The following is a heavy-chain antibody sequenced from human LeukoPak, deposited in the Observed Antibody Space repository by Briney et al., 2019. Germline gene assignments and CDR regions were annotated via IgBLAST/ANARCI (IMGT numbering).Heavy chain of an antibody. Sequence: ASETLSLTCAVYGGSFSGYYWSWIRQPAGKGLEWIGRIYTTGRTDYNPSLKSRVTMSVDTSKNQFSLKLSSVTAADTAVYYCGRNGSRSGYDLGHFDYLGQGTLVTASS. V-gene: IGHV4-59*10. CDR1: GGSFSGYY. D-gene: IGHD5-12*01. CDR2: IYTTGRT. CDR3: GRNGSRSGYDLGHFDY. J-gene: IGHJ4*02.